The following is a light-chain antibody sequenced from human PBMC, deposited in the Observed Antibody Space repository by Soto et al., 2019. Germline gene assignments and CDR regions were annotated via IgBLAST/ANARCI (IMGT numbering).Light chain of an antibody. V-gene: IGKV3-20*01. CDR1: QSVAKNY. J-gene: IGKJ1*01. Sequence: EIVLTQSPGTLSLSQGERATLSCRASQSVAKNYLAWYQQEAGQAPRLLIYDASSRATGIPDRFSGSGSGTDFTLTISRLEPEDFAVYYCHQYASSPQTFGQGTKVEIK. CDR3: HQYASSPQT. CDR2: DAS.